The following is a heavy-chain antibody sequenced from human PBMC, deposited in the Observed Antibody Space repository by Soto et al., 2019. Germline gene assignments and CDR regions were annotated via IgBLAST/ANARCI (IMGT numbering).Heavy chain of an antibody. CDR3: ARDSARTNLRYLDWSPYFDY. Sequence: PSETLSLTCTVSGGSISSYYWSWIRQPPGKGLEWIGYIYYSVSTNYNPSLKSRVTISVDTSKNQFSLKLSSVTAADTAVYYCARDSARTNLRYLDWSPYFDYWGQGTLVTVSS. D-gene: IGHD3-9*01. CDR1: GGSISSYY. CDR2: IYYSVST. J-gene: IGHJ4*02. V-gene: IGHV4-59*01.